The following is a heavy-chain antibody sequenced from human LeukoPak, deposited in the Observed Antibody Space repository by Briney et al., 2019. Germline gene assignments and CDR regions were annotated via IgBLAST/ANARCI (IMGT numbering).Heavy chain of an antibody. Sequence: GGSLRLSCAASGFTFSDYYMSWIRQAPGKGLEWVSYISSSGSTIYYADSVKGRFTISRDNAKNSLYLQMNSLRAEDTAVYYCARVDYQYCSSTSCSDYWGQATLVTVSS. CDR1: GFTFSDYY. D-gene: IGHD2-2*01. CDR3: ARVDYQYCSSTSCSDY. CDR2: ISSSGSTI. V-gene: IGHV3-11*04. J-gene: IGHJ4*02.